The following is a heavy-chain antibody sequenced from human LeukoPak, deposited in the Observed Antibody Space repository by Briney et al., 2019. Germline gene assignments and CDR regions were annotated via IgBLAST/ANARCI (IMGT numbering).Heavy chain of an antibody. CDR1: GYTFTSYD. V-gene: IGHV1-8*03. Sequence: GASVKVSCKASGYTFTSYDINWVRQATGQGLEWMGWMSPNSGNTGYAQKFQGRVTITRNTSISTAYMELSSLRSEDAAVYYCARGFRGYSYGKKYYYYYYMDVWGKGTTVTVSS. CDR3: ARGFRGYSYGKKYYYYYYMDV. CDR2: MSPNSGNT. D-gene: IGHD5-18*01. J-gene: IGHJ6*03.